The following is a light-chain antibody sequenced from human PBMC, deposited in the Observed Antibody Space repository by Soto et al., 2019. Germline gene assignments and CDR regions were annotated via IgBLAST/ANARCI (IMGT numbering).Light chain of an antibody. V-gene: IGLV2-14*01. CDR3: VSHTRYITLV. CDR1: SNDVGGYNF. J-gene: IGLJ1*01. Sequence: QPVLTQPASVSGSPGQSIAISCTGTSNDVGGYNFVSWYQQHPGKAPKLIVHEVSNRPSGVSDRFSGSKSGNTASLTISGLQADDGADYYCVSHTRYITLVFGTGTKLTVL. CDR2: EVS.